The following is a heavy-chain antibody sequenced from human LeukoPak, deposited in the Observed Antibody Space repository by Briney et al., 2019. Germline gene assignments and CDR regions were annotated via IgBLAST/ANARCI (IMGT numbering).Heavy chain of an antibody. CDR1: GFTFSVSD. Sequence: GGSLRLSCAASGFTFSVSDVHWFRQASAKGLEWFGRMRAKGKIYATAYAESVRGRFRICRDDSKRTAFLQMNSLKSEATDVYYCSGDSSGYHTDAFDMWGQGTMVTVS. V-gene: IGHV3-73*01. J-gene: IGHJ3*02. CDR3: SGDSSGYHTDAFDM. D-gene: IGHD3-22*01. CDR2: MRAKGKIYAT.